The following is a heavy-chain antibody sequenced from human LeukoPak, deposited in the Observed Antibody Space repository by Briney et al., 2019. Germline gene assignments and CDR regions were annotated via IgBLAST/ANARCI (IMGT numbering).Heavy chain of an antibody. CDR2: IKQDGSEK. D-gene: IGHD3-22*01. CDR3: ARDLGSGSSGYDL. Sequence: GGSLRLSCAASGFTFSSYWMSWVRQAPGKGLEWVANIKQDGSEKYYVDSVKGRFTISRDNAKNSLYLQMNSLRAEDTAVYYWARDLGSGSSGYDLWGQGTLVTVSS. J-gene: IGHJ4*02. CDR1: GFTFSSYW. V-gene: IGHV3-7*01.